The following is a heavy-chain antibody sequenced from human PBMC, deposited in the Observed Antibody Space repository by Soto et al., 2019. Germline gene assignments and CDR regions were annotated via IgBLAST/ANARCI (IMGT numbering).Heavy chain of an antibody. Sequence: QVQLQESGPRLVKPSQTLSLTCTVSGGSVSSGDYYWSWIRQHPGKGLEWLGHIHYGGSTYYNASLKGRLTMSVDTSNNQFSLKLASVTAADTAVYYCARVPFGDYQLLSFFDYWGQGTLVTVSS. V-gene: IGHV4-31*03. CDR3: ARVPFGDYQLLSFFDY. J-gene: IGHJ4*02. CDR2: IHYGGST. CDR1: GGSVSSGDYY. D-gene: IGHD2-2*01.